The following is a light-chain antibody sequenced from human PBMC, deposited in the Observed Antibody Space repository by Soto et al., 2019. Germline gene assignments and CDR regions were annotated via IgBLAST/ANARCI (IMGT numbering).Light chain of an antibody. CDR2: KAS. J-gene: IGKJ1*01. CDR1: QSINTW. Sequence: DIQMTQSPSTLSASVGDRVTITCRASQSINTWLAWFQQKPGQAPKLLIYKASSLQIWVPSRFSGSGSGTDFTITISSLQPDDFATYYCQQYNSYSRAFGQGTKVDIK. CDR3: QQYNSYSRA. V-gene: IGKV1-5*03.